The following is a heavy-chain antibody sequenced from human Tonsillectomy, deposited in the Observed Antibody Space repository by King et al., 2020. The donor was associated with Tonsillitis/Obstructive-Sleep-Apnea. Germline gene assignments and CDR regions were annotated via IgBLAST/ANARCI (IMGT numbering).Heavy chain of an antibody. CDR3: AREALAAAGTILDY. V-gene: IGHV1-46*01. J-gene: IGHJ4*02. CDR2: INPSDGGT. Sequence: QLVQSGAEVKKPGASVKVSCKASGYTFTSYYMHWVRQAPGQGLEWMGIINPSDGGTNYAQKFQGRVTLTRDTSTSTVHMKLSSLRSADTAVYYCAREALAAAGTILDYWGQGTLVTVSS. D-gene: IGHD6-13*01. CDR1: GYTFTSYY.